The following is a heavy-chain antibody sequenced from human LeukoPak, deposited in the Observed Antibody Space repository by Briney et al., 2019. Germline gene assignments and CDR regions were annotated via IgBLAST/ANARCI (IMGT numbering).Heavy chain of an antibody. V-gene: IGHV3-13*01. J-gene: IGHJ6*02. CDR3: ARDRRYCTSTSCYTGPYYYYGMDV. Sequence: GGSLRLSCAASGFTFSSYDMHWVRQATGKGLEWVSAIGTAGDTYYPGYVKGRFTISRENANNSLYLQMNSLRAGDTAVYYCARDRRYCTSTSCYTGPYYYYGMDVWGQGTTVTVSS. D-gene: IGHD2-2*02. CDR1: GFTFSSYD. CDR2: IGTAGDT.